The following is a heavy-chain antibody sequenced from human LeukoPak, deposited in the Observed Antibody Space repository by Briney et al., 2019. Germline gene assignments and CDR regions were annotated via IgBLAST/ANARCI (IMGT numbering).Heavy chain of an antibody. Sequence: GGSLRLSCAASGFTFSSYAMHWVRQAPGKGLEWVAVISYDGSNKYYADSVKGRFTISRDNSKNTLYLQMNSLRAEDTAVYYCASPSVGVTGGQGTLVTVSS. D-gene: IGHD1-26*01. CDR3: ASPSVGVT. J-gene: IGHJ4*02. CDR1: GFTFSSYA. V-gene: IGHV3-30-3*01. CDR2: ISYDGSNK.